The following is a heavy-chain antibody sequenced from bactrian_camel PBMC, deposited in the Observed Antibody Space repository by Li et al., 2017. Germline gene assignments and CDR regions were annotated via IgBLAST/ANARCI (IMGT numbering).Heavy chain of an antibody. J-gene: IGHJ7*01. V-gene: IGHV3S28*01. Sequence: QLVESGGGLVQPGGSLRLSCAASGRSNENYFLAWFRQPPGKEREGVALINSDNGNTEYADSVKGRFTISHNNANDTLYLVMNNLKPDDTAMYYCAAVESGIIESTYCSGRVRGPSYGMDYWGKGTQVTVS. CDR2: INSDNGNT. CDR1: GRSNENYF. D-gene: IGHD2*01.